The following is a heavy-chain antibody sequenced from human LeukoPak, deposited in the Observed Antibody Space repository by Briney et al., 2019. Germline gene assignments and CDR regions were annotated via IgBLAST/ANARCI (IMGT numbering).Heavy chain of an antibody. CDR3: AKDLRGYSSSWEN. Sequence: PGGSLRLSCAASGFTFRSYGMHWVRQAPGKGLEWVAVISYDGSHKYHADSVKGRVTISKDNSKNTLYLQIDSLRADDTGVYYCAKDLRGYSSSWENWGQGTLVTVSS. CDR2: ISYDGSHK. D-gene: IGHD6-13*01. CDR1: GFTFRSYG. V-gene: IGHV3-30*18. J-gene: IGHJ4*02.